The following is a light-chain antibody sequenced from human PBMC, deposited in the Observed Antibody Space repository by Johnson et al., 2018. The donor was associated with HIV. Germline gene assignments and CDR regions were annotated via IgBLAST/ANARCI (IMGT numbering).Light chain of an antibody. J-gene: IGLJ1*01. Sequence: QSVLTQPPSVSAAPGQMVTISCSGSSSNIGNNYVSWYQQLPGTAPKLLIYENNKRPSGIPDRFSGSKSGTSATLGITGLQTGDEADYYCGTWDSSLSAYVFGPGTKVTVL. CDR2: ENN. CDR3: GTWDSSLSAYV. V-gene: IGLV1-51*02. CDR1: SSNIGNNY.